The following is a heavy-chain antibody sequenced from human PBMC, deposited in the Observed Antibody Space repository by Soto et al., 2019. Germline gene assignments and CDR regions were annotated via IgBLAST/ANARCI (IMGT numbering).Heavy chain of an antibody. V-gene: IGHV4-61*01. Sequence: QVQLQESGPGLVKPSETLSLTCNVSGGSVSSGSYFWSWIRQPPGKGLEWIGYIYNSGNTKYNPALKRRVTISAATAKNQFSRRLSSVTAADPAVYYCAREGRVATFDYWGQGSLVTVSS. D-gene: IGHD5-12*01. CDR1: GGSVSSGSYF. CDR3: AREGRVATFDY. CDR2: IYNSGNT. J-gene: IGHJ4*02.